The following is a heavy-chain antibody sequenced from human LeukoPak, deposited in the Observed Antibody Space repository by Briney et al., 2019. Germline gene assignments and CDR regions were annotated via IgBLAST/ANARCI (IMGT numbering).Heavy chain of an antibody. CDR2: IGRDGVNS. D-gene: IGHD3-9*01. V-gene: IGHV3-64*01. CDR1: GFTFSDFA. J-gene: IGHJ4*02. CDR3: ARDWLLDY. Sequence: GGSLRLSCAASGFTFSDFAMRWVRQVPGKGLEFVSGIGRDGVNSYYANSVRDRFTIFRDNSKNTLYLQMGSLTTEDMAVYYCARDWLLDYWGEGTLVTVSS.